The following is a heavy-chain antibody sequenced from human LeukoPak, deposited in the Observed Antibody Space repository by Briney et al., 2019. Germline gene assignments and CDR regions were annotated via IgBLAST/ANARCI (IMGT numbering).Heavy chain of an antibody. Sequence: SVKVSCKASGGTFSSYAISWVRQAPGQGLEWVGGIIPIFGTANYAQKFQGRVTITADESTSTAYMELSSLRSEDTAVYYCARVVRLVVPAAMGDYYYYYMDVWGKGTTVTVSS. D-gene: IGHD2-2*01. J-gene: IGHJ6*03. CDR2: IIPIFGTA. CDR1: GGTFSSYA. CDR3: ARVVRLVVPAAMGDYYYYYMDV. V-gene: IGHV1-69*13.